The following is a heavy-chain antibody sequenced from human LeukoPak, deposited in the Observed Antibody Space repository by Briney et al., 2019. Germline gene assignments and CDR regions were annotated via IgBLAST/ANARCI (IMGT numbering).Heavy chain of an antibody. J-gene: IGHJ4*02. Sequence: GRSLRLSCAASGFTFSSYGMHWVRQAPGKGLEWVAVIWYDGSNKYYADSVKGRFTISRDNSKNTLYLQMNSLRAEDTAVYYCAKDQIAVAVYYFDDWGQGTLVTVSS. D-gene: IGHD6-19*01. CDR1: GFTFSSYG. V-gene: IGHV3-33*06. CDR3: AKDQIAVAVYYFDD. CDR2: IWYDGSNK.